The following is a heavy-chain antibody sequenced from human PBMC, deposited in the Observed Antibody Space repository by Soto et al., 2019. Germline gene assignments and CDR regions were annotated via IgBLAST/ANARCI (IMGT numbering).Heavy chain of an antibody. D-gene: IGHD2-2*01. CDR1: GFTFSSYS. V-gene: IGHV3-21*01. CDR2: ISSSSSYI. CDR3: ARDRGVYCSSTSCHGARAFDI. Sequence: GGSLRLSCAASGFTFSSYSMNWVRQAPGKGLEWVSSISSSSSYIYYADSVKGRFTISRDNAKNSLYLQMNSLRAEDTAVYYCARDRGVYCSSTSCHGARAFDIWGQGTMVTVSS. J-gene: IGHJ3*02.